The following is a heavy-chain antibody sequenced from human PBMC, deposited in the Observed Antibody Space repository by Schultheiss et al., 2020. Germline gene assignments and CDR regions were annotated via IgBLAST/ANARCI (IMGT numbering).Heavy chain of an antibody. D-gene: IGHD4-11*01. Sequence: GESLKISCAASGFTFSSYAMHWVRQAPGKGLEYVSAISSNGGSTYYANSVKGRFTISRDNAKNSLYLQMNSLRAEDTAVYYCARDFVASSSPTTVTIPYYYYYGMDVWGQGTTVTVSS. V-gene: IGHV3-64*01. CDR2: ISSNGGST. CDR3: ARDFVASSSPTTVTIPYYYYYGMDV. CDR1: GFTFSSYA. J-gene: IGHJ6*02.